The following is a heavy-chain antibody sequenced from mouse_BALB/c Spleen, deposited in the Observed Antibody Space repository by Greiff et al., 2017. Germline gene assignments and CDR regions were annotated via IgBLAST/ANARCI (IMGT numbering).Heavy chain of an antibody. CDR1: GFTFSSYG. Sequence: EVQGVESGGGLVQPGGSLKLSCAASGFTFSSYGMSWVRQTPDKRLELVATINSNGGSTYYPDSVKGRFTISRDNAKNTLYLQMSSLKSEDTAMYYCARDRYSFDYWGQGTTLTVSS. CDR2: INSNGGST. CDR3: ARDRYSFDY. J-gene: IGHJ2*01. V-gene: IGHV5-6-3*01.